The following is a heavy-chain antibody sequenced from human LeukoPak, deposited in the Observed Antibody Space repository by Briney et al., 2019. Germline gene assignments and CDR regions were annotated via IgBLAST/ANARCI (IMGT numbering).Heavy chain of an antibody. V-gene: IGHV3-23*01. J-gene: IGHJ4*02. CDR2: ISGSGGST. CDR3: AKDARRGYYYDSSGYGNGFDY. D-gene: IGHD3-22*01. CDR1: GFTFTSYS. Sequence: GGSLRLSCAASGFTFTSYSMNWVRQAPGKGLEWVSTISGSGGSTYYADSVKGRFTISRDNSKNTLYLQMNSLRAEDTAVYYCAKDARRGYYYDSSGYGNGFDYWGQGTLVTVSS.